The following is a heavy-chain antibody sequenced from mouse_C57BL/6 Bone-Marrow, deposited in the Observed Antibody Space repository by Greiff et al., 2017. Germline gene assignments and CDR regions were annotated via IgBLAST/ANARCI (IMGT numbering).Heavy chain of an antibody. Sequence: DVMLVESGGGLVQPGGSLKLSCAASGFTFSDYGMAWVRQAPRKGPEWVAFISNLAYSIYYADTVTGRFTISRENAKNTLYLEMSSLRSEDTAMYYCARHYGYDNYAMDYWGQGTSVTVSS. CDR1: GFTFSDYG. J-gene: IGHJ4*01. D-gene: IGHD2-2*01. V-gene: IGHV5-15*01. CDR2: ISNLAYSI. CDR3: ARHYGYDNYAMDY.